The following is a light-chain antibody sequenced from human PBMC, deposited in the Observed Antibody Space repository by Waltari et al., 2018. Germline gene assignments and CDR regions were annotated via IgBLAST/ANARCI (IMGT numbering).Light chain of an antibody. CDR2: APS. V-gene: IGKV1-39*01. J-gene: IGKJ5*01. Sequence: DIPRTQSSSCLSASVGDTFTITCRASQSISSYLTGYQQKPGKAPKLLIYAPSSLQSGVPSRFSGSGSGTDFTLTISSLQPEDFATYYCQQSYSTPITFGQGTRLEIK. CDR3: QQSYSTPIT. CDR1: QSISSY.